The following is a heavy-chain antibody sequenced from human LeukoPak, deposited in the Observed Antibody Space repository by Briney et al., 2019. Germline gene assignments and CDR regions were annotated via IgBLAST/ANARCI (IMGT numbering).Heavy chain of an antibody. Sequence: SETLSLTCTVSGGSISSYYWSWIRQPPGKGLEWIGYIYTSGSTNYNPSLKSRVTKSVDTSKNQFSLKLSSVTAADTAVYYCASSESGSYSDAFDIWGQGTMVTVSS. D-gene: IGHD1-26*01. J-gene: IGHJ3*02. V-gene: IGHV4-4*09. CDR3: ASSESGSYSDAFDI. CDR1: GGSISSYY. CDR2: IYTSGST.